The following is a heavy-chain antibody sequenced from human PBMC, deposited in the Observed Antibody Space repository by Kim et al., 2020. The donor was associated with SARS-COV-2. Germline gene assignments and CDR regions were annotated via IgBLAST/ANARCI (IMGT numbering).Heavy chain of an antibody. CDR2: IWYDGTNK. CDR1: GFTFSGYG. V-gene: IGHV3-33*06. J-gene: IGHJ5*02. CDR3: AKDLRFGESFPNWFDP. Sequence: GGSLRLSCAASGFTFSGYGMHWVRQAPGKGLEWVAVIWYDGTNKYYADSVKGRFTISRDNSKNTLYLQMNSLRVEDTAVYYCAKDLRFGESFPNWFDPWGQGTLVTVSS. D-gene: IGHD3-10*01.